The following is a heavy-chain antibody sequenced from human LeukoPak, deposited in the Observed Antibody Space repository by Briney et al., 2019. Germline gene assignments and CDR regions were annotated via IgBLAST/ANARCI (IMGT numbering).Heavy chain of an antibody. V-gene: IGHV3-21*01. CDR3: ARAQPSYYYDSSEDY. CDR1: GCTFSSYS. Sequence: PGGSLRLSCAASGCTFSSYSMNWVRQAPGKGLEWVSSISSSSSYIYYADSVKGRFTISRDNAKNSLYLQMNSLRAEDTAVYYCARAQPSYYYDSSEDYWGQGTLVTVSS. D-gene: IGHD3-22*01. J-gene: IGHJ4*02. CDR2: ISSSSSYI.